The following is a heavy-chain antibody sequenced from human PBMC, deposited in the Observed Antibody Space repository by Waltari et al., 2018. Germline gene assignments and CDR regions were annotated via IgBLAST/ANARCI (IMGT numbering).Heavy chain of an antibody. CDR3: AKGRWLQYALGY. V-gene: IGHV3-23*01. D-gene: IGHD5-12*01. J-gene: IGHJ4*02. Sequence: EVQLLESGGGLVQPGGSLRLSCAASGFTFSSYAMSWVRQAPGKGLEWVSAISGSGGSTYYADSVKGRFTISRDNSKNTLYLQRNSLRAEDTAVYYCAKGRWLQYALGYWGQGTLVTVSS. CDR1: GFTFSSYA. CDR2: ISGSGGST.